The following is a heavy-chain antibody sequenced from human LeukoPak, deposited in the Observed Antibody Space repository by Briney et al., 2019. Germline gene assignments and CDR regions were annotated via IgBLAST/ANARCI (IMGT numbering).Heavy chain of an antibody. CDR1: GYTFTGYY. D-gene: IGHD5-18*01. J-gene: IGHJ4*02. CDR2: INPNSGGT. V-gene: IGHV1-2*02. CDR3: ARVDTAMVAGGGDY. Sequence: ASVKVSCKASGYTFTGYYMHWVRQAPGQGLEWMGWINPNSGGTNYAQKFEGRVTMTRDTSISTAYMELSRLRSDDTAVYYCARVDTAMVAGGGDYWGQGTLVTVSS.